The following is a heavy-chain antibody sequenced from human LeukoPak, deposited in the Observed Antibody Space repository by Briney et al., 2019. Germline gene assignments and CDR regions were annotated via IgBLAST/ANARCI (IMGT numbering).Heavy chain of an antibody. CDR2: INPSGGGT. CDR3: ASGLLTNHAFDI. D-gene: IGHD3-9*01. Sequence: GASVKVSCKASGYTFTSYYMHWVRQAPGQGLEWMGIINPSGGGTNYAQKFQGRVTMTRDTSTSTVYMELSSLRSEDTAVYYCASGLLTNHAFDIWGQGTMLTVSS. CDR1: GYTFTSYY. J-gene: IGHJ3*02. V-gene: IGHV1-46*01.